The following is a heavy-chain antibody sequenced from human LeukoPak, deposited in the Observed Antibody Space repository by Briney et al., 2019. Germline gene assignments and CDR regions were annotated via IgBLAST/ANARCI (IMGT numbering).Heavy chain of an antibody. D-gene: IGHD2-2*01. Sequence: GGSLRLSCAASGFTFSSYGMHWVRQAPGKGLEWVAFIRYDGSNKYYADSVKGRFTISRDNSKNTLYLQMNSLRAEDTAVYYCAKGGVVVPAAHDYWGQGTLVTVSS. V-gene: IGHV3-30*02. CDR3: AKGGVVVPAAHDY. CDR2: IRYDGSNK. J-gene: IGHJ4*02. CDR1: GFTFSSYG.